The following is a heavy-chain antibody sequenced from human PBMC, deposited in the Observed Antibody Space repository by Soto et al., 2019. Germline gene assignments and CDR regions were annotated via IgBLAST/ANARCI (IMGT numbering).Heavy chain of an antibody. CDR3: ARGIWSGYFNRWFDP. Sequence: PSETLSLTCTVSGGSISSYYWSWIRQPPGKGLEWIGYIYYSGSTNYNPSLKSRVTISVDTSKNQFSLKLSSVTAADTAVYYCARGIWSGYFNRWFDPWGQGTLVTVSS. D-gene: IGHD3-3*01. CDR2: IYYSGST. V-gene: IGHV4-59*01. J-gene: IGHJ5*02. CDR1: GGSISSYY.